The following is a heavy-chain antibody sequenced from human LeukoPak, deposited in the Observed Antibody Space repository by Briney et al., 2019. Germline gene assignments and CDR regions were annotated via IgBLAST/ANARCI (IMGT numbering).Heavy chain of an antibody. Sequence: SETLSLTCTVSGGSLSSYYWSWIRQPPGKGLEWIGYIYYSGSTNYNPSLKSRVTISVDTSKNQFSLKLSSVTAADTAVYYCARDYGDYENWFDPWGQGTLVTVSS. D-gene: IGHD4-17*01. CDR2: IYYSGST. CDR3: ARDYGDYENWFDP. J-gene: IGHJ5*02. V-gene: IGHV4-59*01. CDR1: GGSLSSYY.